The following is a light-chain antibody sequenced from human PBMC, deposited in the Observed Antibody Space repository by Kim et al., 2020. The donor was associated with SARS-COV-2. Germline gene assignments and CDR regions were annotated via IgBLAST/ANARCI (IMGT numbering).Light chain of an antibody. V-gene: IGLV3-19*01. J-gene: IGLJ2*01. CDR1: SPRIFY. CDR3: NSRDSSGNHLV. Sequence: LGQTVRITCQGDSPRIFYATWYQQKPGQAPVLVIFGKNNRPSGIPDRFSGSSSGNTASLTITGAQAEDEADYYCNSRDSSGNHLVFGGGTQLTVL. CDR2: GKN.